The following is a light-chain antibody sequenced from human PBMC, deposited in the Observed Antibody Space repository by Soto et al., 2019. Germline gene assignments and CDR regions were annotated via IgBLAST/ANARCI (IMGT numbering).Light chain of an antibody. CDR2: WAS. CDR3: QQYQSTPFS. Sequence: DIVMTQSPDSLAVSLGERATINCKSSQSVLSSSDHKNYLSWYQQKPGQPPKLLIYWASTRESGVPDRFSGSGSGTDLTLTISSLQAEDVAIYYCQQYQSTPFSFGPGTRVDVK. V-gene: IGKV4-1*01. CDR1: QSVLSSSDHKNY. J-gene: IGKJ3*01.